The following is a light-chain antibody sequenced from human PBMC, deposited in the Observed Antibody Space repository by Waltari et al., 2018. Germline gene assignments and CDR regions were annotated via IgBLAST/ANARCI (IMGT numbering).Light chain of an antibody. J-gene: IGKJ4*01. CDR3: QHRNNWPLT. CDR1: QSVSSK. V-gene: IGKV3-11*01. Sequence: EIVLPQSPATLSLSPGERATRSCRASQSVSSKLAWYQQKPGQAPRLLIYEASNRATDIAARFSGSGSGTDFTLTISSLEPEDFAVYYCQHRNNWPLTFGGGTKVEIK. CDR2: EAS.